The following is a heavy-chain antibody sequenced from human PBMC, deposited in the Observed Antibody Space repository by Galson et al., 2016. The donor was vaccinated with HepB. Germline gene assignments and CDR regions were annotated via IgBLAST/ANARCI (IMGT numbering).Heavy chain of an antibody. V-gene: IGHV3-11*06. CDR1: GFTFSDYY. CDR3: ARDPGTYGRYFDS. J-gene: IGHJ4*02. Sequence: SLRLSCAASGFTFSDYYMSWIRQAPGKRLEWLSYISSKGTFTDYADSVKGRFTISRDNARNSLYLQMSTLRAEDTAVYYCARDPGTYGRYFDSWGQGTLVTVSS. D-gene: IGHD1-26*01. CDR2: ISSKGTFT.